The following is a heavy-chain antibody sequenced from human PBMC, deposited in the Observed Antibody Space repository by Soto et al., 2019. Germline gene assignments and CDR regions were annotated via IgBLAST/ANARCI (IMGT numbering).Heavy chain of an antibody. V-gene: IGHV4-39*01. CDR1: GVSISSSSYY. D-gene: IGHD3-3*01. J-gene: IGHJ4*02. CDR2: IYYSGST. Sequence: SETLSLTCTVSGVSISSSSYYWGWIRQPPGKGLEWIGSIYYSGSTYYNPSLKSRVTISVDTSKNQFSLKLSSVTAADTAVYYCARFLYDFWSGSNFDYWGQGTLVTVSS. CDR3: ARFLYDFWSGSNFDY.